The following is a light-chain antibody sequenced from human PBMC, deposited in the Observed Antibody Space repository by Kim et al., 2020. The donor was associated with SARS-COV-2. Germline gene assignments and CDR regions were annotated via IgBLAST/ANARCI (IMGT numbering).Light chain of an antibody. CDR2: DVS. CDR3: SSYTSRSTRV. Sequence: QSINITCTGTSSAVGGYNNVAWYQLNTGKAPTLKIDDVSSRPSGISNRICGTKSGNTASLTISGLQDEDEADYYCSSYTSRSTRVFGGGNQLTVL. CDR1: SSAVGGYNN. J-gene: IGLJ3*02. V-gene: IGLV2-14*03.